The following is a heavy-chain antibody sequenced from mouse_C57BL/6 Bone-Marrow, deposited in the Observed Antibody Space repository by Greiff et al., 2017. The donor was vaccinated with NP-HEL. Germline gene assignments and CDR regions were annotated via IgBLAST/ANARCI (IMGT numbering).Heavy chain of an antibody. Sequence: EVKLMESGGGLVKPGGSLKLSCAASGFTFSSYTMSWVRQTPEKRLEWVATISGGGGNTYYPDSVKGRFTISRDNAKNTLYLQMSSLRYEDTALNYCARKRGNWYFDVWGTGTTVTVSS. CDR2: ISGGGGNT. CDR1: GFTFSSYT. V-gene: IGHV5-9*01. J-gene: IGHJ1*03. CDR3: ARKRGNWYFDV.